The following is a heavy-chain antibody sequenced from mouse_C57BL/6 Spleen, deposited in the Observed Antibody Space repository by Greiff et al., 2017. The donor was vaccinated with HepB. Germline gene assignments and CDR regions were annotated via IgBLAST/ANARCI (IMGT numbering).Heavy chain of an antibody. D-gene: IGHD2-4*01. V-gene: IGHV5-16*01. CDR2: INYDGSST. CDR1: GFTFSDYY. J-gene: IGHJ3*01. CDR3: ARYDYDGGFAY. Sequence: EVKLMESEGGLVQPGSSMKLSCTASGFTFSDYYMAWVRQVPEKGLEWVANINYDGSSTYYLDSLKSRFIISRDNAKNILYLQMSSLKSEDTATNYCARYDYDGGFAYWGQGTLVTVSA.